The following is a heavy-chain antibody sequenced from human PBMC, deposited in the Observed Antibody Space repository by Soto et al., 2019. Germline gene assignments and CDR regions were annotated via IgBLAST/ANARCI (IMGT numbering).Heavy chain of an antibody. J-gene: IGHJ5*02. CDR1: GGSFSGYY. Sequence: SETLSLTCAVYGGSFSGYYWSWIRQPPGKGLEWIGEINHSGSTNYNPSLKSRVTISVDTSKNQFSLKLSSVTAADTAVYYCARGLLEQWLLYNRFDPWGQGTLVTVSS. D-gene: IGHD6-19*01. V-gene: IGHV4-34*01. CDR3: ARGLLEQWLLYNRFDP. CDR2: INHSGST.